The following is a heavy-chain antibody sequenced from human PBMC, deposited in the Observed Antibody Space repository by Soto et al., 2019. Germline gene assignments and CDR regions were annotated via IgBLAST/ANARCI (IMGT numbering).Heavy chain of an antibody. Sequence: YLIGGLRQMPGKGLGWMGIIYPGDSDTRYSPSFQGQVTISADKYISTAYLQWSNLKASDTAMYYSTRPSLALVINMVRGVHDTFDIWGQGPMVTV. J-gene: IGHJ3*02. CDR1: YL. V-gene: IGHV5-51*01. CDR2: IYPGDSDT. CDR3: TRPSLALVINMVRGVHDTFDI. D-gene: IGHD3-10*01.